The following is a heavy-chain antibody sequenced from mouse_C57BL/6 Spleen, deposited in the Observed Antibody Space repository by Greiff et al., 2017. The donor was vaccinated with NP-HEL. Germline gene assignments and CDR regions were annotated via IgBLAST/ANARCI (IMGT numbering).Heavy chain of an antibody. D-gene: IGHD2-2*01. J-gene: IGHJ3*01. CDR3: ARSGGYDGWFAY. CDR2: IRNKANGYTT. Sequence: EVHLVESGGGLVQPGGSLSLSCAASGFTFTDYYMSWVRQPPGKALEWLGFIRNKANGYTTEYSASVKGRFTISRDNSQSILYLQMNALRAEDSATYYCARSGGYDGWFAYWGQGTLVTVSA. V-gene: IGHV7-3*01. CDR1: GFTFTDYY.